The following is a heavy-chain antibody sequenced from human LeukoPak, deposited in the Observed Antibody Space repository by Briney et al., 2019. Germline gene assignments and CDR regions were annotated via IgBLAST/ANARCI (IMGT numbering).Heavy chain of an antibody. J-gene: IGHJ4*02. D-gene: IGHD3-3*01. CDR3: AKGGRYDFWSGYAQ. CDR2: LSGSGAST. V-gene: IGHV3-23*01. Sequence: GGSLRLSCAASGFTFSSYAMSWVRQAPGRGLAWVSTLSGSGASTYYADSVRGRFTIPRDNSKNTLYLQVNSLRAEDTAVYYCAKGGRYDFWSGYAQGGQGTLVTVSS. CDR1: GFTFSSYA.